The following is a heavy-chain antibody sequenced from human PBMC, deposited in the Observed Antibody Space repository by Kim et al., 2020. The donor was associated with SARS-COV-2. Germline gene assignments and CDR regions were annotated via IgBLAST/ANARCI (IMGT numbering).Heavy chain of an antibody. V-gene: IGHV4-34*01. Sequence: CTPSLKSRVTISVDTSKNQFSLKLSSVTAADTAVYYCARGGSYLLRGMDVWGQGTTVTVSS. CDR3: ARGGSYLLRGMDV. J-gene: IGHJ6*02. D-gene: IGHD1-26*01.